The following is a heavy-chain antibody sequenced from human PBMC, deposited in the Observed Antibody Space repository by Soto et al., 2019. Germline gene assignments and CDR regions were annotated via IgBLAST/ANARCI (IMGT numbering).Heavy chain of an antibody. V-gene: IGHV4-59*08. D-gene: IGHD1-26*01. CDR2: IYYSGST. CDR1: GGSISSYY. CDR3: ASPSIVGATTDY. J-gene: IGHJ4*02. Sequence: SETLSLTCTVSGGSISSYYWSWIRQPPGKGLEWIGYIYYSGSTNYNPSLKSLVTISVDTSKNQFSLKLSSVTAADTAVYYCASPSIVGATTDYWGQGTLVTVSS.